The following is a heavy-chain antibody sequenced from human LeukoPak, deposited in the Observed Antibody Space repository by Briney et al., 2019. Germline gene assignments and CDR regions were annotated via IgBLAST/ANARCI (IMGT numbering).Heavy chain of an antibody. CDR2: SSSNSGSI. V-gene: IGHV3-9*01. CDR1: GFNFDDFP. Sequence: GRSLRLSCAASGFNFDDFPMHWDRPAPGKGLEWVSGSSSNSGSIGYADSVKGRFTISRDNAKNPLYLQMNSLRAEDTALYYCATLVGARGFDYWGEGTLVTASS. J-gene: IGHJ4*02. D-gene: IGHD1-26*01. CDR3: ATLVGARGFDY.